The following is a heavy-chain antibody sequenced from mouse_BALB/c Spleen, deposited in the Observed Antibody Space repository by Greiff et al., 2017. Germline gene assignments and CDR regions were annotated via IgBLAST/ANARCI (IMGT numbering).Heavy chain of an antibody. V-gene: IGHV6-6*02. J-gene: IGHJ4*01. CDR2: IRLKSNNYAT. CDR3: TGRRYDVDDYYAMDY. Sequence: EVKLVESGGGLVQPGGSMKLSCVASGFTFSNYWMNWVRQSPEKGLEWVAEIRLKSNNYATHYAESVKGRFTISRDDSKSSVYLQMNNLRAEDTGIYYCTGRRYDVDDYYAMDYWGQGTSVTVSA. D-gene: IGHD2-14*01. CDR1: GFTFSNYW.